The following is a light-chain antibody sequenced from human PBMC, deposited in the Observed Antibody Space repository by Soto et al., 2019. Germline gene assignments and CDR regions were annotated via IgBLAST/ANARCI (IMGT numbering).Light chain of an antibody. J-gene: IGKJ5*01. V-gene: IGKV3-11*01. Sequence: EIVMTQSPATLSVSPGERATLSCSTSLSVSVYLDWYQQKPGQAPRLLISDASNRATGIPARFSGSGSGTDFTLTISSLEPEDFAVYYCHQRQYWPPITFGQGTRLEIK. CDR3: HQRQYWPPIT. CDR2: DAS. CDR1: LSVSVY.